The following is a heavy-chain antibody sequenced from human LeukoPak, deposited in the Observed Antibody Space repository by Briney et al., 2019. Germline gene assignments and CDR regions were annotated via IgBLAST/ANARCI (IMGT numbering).Heavy chain of an antibody. V-gene: IGHV4-31*03. CDR2: IHYTGST. Sequence: PSETLSLTCTVSGGSINSGGYYWSWIRQHPGKGLEWIGYIHYTGSTNYNSSLKSRVTISIDTSKNQFSLELTSVTAADTAVYYCASGRYYYHLDVWGKGTTVTVS. D-gene: IGHD3/OR15-3a*01. CDR3: ASGRYYYHLDV. J-gene: IGHJ6*03. CDR1: GGSINSGGYY.